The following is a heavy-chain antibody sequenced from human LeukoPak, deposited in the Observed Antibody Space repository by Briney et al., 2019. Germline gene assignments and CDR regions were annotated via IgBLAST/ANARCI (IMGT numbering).Heavy chain of an antibody. J-gene: IGHJ4*02. CDR3: ARESDSSSTSGWHY. V-gene: IGHV4-4*07. CDR1: GGSISNYY. CDR2: IYSSGNT. D-gene: IGHD6-6*01. Sequence: SETLSLTCTVSGGSISNYYWSWIRQAAGKGLEWIGRIYSSGNTNYNPSLKSRVTMSIDRSKNQFSLKLSSATAADTAVYYCARESDSSSTSGWHYWGQGTLVTVSS.